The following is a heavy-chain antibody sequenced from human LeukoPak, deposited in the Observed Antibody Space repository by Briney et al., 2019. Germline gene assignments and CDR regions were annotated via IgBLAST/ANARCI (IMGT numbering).Heavy chain of an antibody. J-gene: IGHJ4*02. D-gene: IGHD6-13*01. Sequence: APLKVSCKASGYSFSTSGITWVRQAPGQRLEWVGWISAYNGNTNYAQKLQGTVTMTTDTSTSTAYMELRSLRSDDTAVYCCARPHEYSSSRFDYWGQGTLVTVSS. CDR2: ISAYNGNT. CDR1: GYSFSTSG. V-gene: IGHV1-18*01. CDR3: ARPHEYSSSRFDY.